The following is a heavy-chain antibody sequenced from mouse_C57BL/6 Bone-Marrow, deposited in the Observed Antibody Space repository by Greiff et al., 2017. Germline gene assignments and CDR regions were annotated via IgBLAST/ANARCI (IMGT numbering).Heavy chain of an antibody. CDR1: GYTFTSYG. D-gene: IGHD1-1*01. J-gene: IGHJ2*01. CDR2: IYPRSGNT. CDR3: ARLDYYGSRGDY. V-gene: IGHV1-81*01. Sequence: QVQLQQSGAELARPGASVKLSCKASGYTFTSYGISWVKQRTGQGLEWIGEIYPRSGNTYYNEKFKGKATLTADKSSSTAYMELLSLTSEDSAVYFCARLDYYGSRGDYWGQGTTLTVSS.